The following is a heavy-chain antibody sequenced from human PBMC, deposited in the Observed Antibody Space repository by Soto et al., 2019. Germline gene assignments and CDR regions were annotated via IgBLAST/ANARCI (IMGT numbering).Heavy chain of an antibody. CDR1: GFTFSSYS. CDR3: ARDRGIAVAGTLDY. Sequence: GGSLRLSCAASGFTFSSYSMNWVRQAPGKGLEWVSYISSSSSTIYYADTVKGRFTISRDNAKNSLYLQMNSLRAEDTAVYYCARDRGIAVAGTLDYWGQGTLVTVSS. J-gene: IGHJ4*02. D-gene: IGHD6-19*01. V-gene: IGHV3-48*01. CDR2: ISSSSSTI.